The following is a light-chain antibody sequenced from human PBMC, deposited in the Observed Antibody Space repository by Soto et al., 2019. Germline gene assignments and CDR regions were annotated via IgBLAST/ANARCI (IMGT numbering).Light chain of an antibody. CDR1: SSDVGSYNL. CDR3: CSYAGSSPVV. Sequence: QSALTQPASVSGSPGQSITISCTGTSSDVGSYNLVSWYQQHPGKAPKLMIYEGSKRPSGVSIRFSGSNSGNTACLTISGLQAEDPADYYCCSYAGSSPVVFGGGTKLTVL. J-gene: IGLJ2*01. CDR2: EGS. V-gene: IGLV2-23*01.